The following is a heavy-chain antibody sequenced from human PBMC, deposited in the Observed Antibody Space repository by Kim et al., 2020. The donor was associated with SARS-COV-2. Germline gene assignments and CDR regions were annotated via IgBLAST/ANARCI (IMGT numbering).Heavy chain of an antibody. V-gene: IGHV1-46*01. CDR3: ARDGVVVVAATRGGWFDP. J-gene: IGHJ5*02. D-gene: IGHD2-15*01. Sequence: ASVKVSCKASGYTFTSYYMHWVRQAPGQGLEWMGIINPSGGSTSYAQKFQGRVTMTRDTSTSTVYMELSSLRSEDTAVYYCARDGVVVVAATRGGWFDPWGQGTLVTVSS. CDR2: INPSGGST. CDR1: GYTFTSYY.